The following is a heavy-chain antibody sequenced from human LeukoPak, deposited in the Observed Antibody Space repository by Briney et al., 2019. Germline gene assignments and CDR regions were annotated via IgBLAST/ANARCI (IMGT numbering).Heavy chain of an antibody. CDR2: IDGPTFRT. CDR3: ARDRPMIVVFDAFDV. D-gene: IGHD3-22*01. V-gene: IGHV3-23*01. CDR1: GFTFSNYA. Sequence: GGSLRLSCAGSGFTFSNYAMRWVRQAPGKGLEWVSTIDGPTFRTHYADFVKGRFTISRDNSKNTLYLQMDSLRAEDTAIYYCARDRPMIVVFDAFDVWGHGTMVTVSS. J-gene: IGHJ3*01.